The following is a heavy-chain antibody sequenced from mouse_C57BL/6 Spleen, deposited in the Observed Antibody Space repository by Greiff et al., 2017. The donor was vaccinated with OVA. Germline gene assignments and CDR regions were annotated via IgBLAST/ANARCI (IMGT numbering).Heavy chain of an antibody. Sequence: QVQLKQSGPALVKPGASVKISCKASGYAFSSSWMNWVKQRPGKGLEWIGRIYPGDGDTNYNGKFKGKATLTADKSSSTAYMQLSSLTSEDSAVYFCARPDYFDYWGQGTTLTVSS. V-gene: IGHV1-82*01. CDR3: ARPDYFDY. J-gene: IGHJ2*01. CDR1: GYAFSSSW. CDR2: IYPGDGDT.